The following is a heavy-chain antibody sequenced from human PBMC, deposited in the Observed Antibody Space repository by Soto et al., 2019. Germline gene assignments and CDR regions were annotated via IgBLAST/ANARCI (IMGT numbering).Heavy chain of an antibody. CDR1: GFSFSSAW. CDR2: MNEDGSER. Sequence: LRLSCAVSGFSFSSAWMTWIRQAPGKGLERVAIMNEDGSERYYVDSVKGRFTISRDNAKNALFLQMNSLRVEDTAVYFCARDRAYSRFDYWGQGSLVTVSS. V-gene: IGHV3-7*03. J-gene: IGHJ4*02. D-gene: IGHD4-4*01. CDR3: ARDRAYSRFDY.